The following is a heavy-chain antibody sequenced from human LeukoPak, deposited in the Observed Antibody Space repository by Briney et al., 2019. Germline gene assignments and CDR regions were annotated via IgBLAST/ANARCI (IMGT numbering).Heavy chain of an antibody. CDR2: INHSGST. Sequence: GSLRLSCAASGFTFSSYSMNWVRQAPGKGLEWIGEINHSGSTNYNPSLKSRVTISVDTSKNQFSLKLSSVTAADTAVYYCARLVLASRDWYYFDYWGQGTLVTVSS. D-gene: IGHD5-24*01. CDR1: GFTFSSYS. J-gene: IGHJ4*02. CDR3: ARLVLASRDWYYFDY. V-gene: IGHV4-34*01.